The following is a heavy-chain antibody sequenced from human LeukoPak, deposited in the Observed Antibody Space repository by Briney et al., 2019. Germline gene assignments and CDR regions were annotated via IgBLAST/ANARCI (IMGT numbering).Heavy chain of an antibody. J-gene: IGHJ4*02. V-gene: IGHV4-61*02. Sequence: SETLSLTCTVSGGSISSGSYYWSWIRQPAGKGLEWIGRIYTSGSTNYNPSLKSRVTISVDTSKNQFSLKLSSVTAADTAVYYCARGVSYWGQGTLVTVSS. D-gene: IGHD3-10*01. CDR1: GGSISSGSYY. CDR2: IYTSGST. CDR3: ARGVSY.